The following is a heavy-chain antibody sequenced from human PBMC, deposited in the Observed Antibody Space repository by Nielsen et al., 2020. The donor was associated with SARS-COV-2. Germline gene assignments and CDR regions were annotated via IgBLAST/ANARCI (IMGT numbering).Heavy chain of an antibody. Sequence: GESLKISCAATGFTVSSNYMSWVRQAAGKGLEWVSVIYTDGSAYYADSVKGRFTISRDNSKNTLYVQMNSLRAEDTAVYYCARANGGSYYGALDYWGQGTLVTVSS. CDR2: IYTDGSA. CDR1: GFTVSSNY. V-gene: IGHV3-66*02. CDR3: ARANGGSYYGALDY. J-gene: IGHJ4*02. D-gene: IGHD1-26*01.